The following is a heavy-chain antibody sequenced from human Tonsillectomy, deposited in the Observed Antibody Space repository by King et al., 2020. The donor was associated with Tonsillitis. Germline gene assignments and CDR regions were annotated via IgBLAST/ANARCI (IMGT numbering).Heavy chain of an antibody. CDR2: ISYDGTKK. V-gene: IGHV3-30*18. D-gene: IGHD4-17*01. Sequence: VQLVESGGGVVQPGRSLRLSCAASGFTFSNYGMHWVRQAPGKGLEWVAVISYDGTKKYYADSVKGRFTISRDNSKNTLYVQMNSLRAEDTAVYYCAKDQADYGGMDVWGQGTTVTVSS. CDR3: AKDQADYGGMDV. CDR1: GFTFSNYG. J-gene: IGHJ6*02.